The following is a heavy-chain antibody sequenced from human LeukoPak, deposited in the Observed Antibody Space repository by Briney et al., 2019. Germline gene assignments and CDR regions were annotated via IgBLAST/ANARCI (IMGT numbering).Heavy chain of an antibody. D-gene: IGHD1-26*01. J-gene: IGHJ4*02. V-gene: IGHV3-30*02. CDR1: GFSFSSYG. CDR2: MRSGGRKN. CDR3: AKEYTGTFSPFPSYFDN. Sequence: PGGSLRLSCAASGFSFSSYGMHWVRQAPGKGLESVAFMRSGGRKNYYADSVKGRFTISRDNSRNTLYLQMNSLRAEDTAIYYCAKEYTGTFSPFPSYFDNWGQGTLVTVSS.